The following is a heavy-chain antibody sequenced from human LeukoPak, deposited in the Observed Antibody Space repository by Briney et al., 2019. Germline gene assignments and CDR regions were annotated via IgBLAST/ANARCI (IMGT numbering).Heavy chain of an antibody. D-gene: IGHD2-2*01. CDR1: GYTFTGYY. CDR2: INPKSGGA. Sequence: ASVKVSCKASGYTFTGYYIHWVRQAPGQGLEWMGWINPKSGGANYAQKFQGRVTMTRDTSISTAYMELSSLRSDDTAVYYCARRYCGITSCYYFDYWGQGTLVTVSS. V-gene: IGHV1-2*02. CDR3: ARRYCGITSCYYFDY. J-gene: IGHJ4*02.